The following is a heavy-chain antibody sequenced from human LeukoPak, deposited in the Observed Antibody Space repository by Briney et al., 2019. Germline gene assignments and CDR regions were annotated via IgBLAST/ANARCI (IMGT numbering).Heavy chain of an antibody. J-gene: IGHJ4*02. V-gene: IGHV4-39*07. CDR2: ISNSGST. D-gene: IGHD1-26*01. Sequence: PSETLPLTCTVSGGSISSSSHYWGWIRQPPGKGLEWIGSISNSGSTYYNPSLKSRVTISVDTSNNQFSLKLSSVTAADTAVYYCATTTIRLGYWGQGTLVTVSS. CDR3: ATTTIRLGY. CDR1: GGSISSSSHY.